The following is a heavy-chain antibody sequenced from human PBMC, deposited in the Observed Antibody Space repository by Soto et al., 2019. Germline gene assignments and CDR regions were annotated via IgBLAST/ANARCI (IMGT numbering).Heavy chain of an antibody. CDR3: ARAPPTARTYYYDSSGYSPLDY. CDR1: GGPLSGYN. V-gene: IGHV4-34*01. Sequence: SETLSLTCAVYGGPLSGYNWNWIRQPPGKGLEWIGEINHSGSTDYNPSLKSRVTISLDTSKNQFSLKLASVTAADTAVYYCARAPPTARTYYYDSSGYSPLDYWGQGTLVTVSS. CDR2: INHSGST. D-gene: IGHD3-22*01. J-gene: IGHJ4*02.